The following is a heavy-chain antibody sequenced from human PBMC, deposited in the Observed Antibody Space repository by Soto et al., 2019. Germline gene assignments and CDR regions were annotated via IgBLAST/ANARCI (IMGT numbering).Heavy chain of an antibody. J-gene: IGHJ5*02. CDR2: LYYTGTT. Sequence: QMQLQESGPGLVKASETLSLTCSVSGGSIGSSSYYFGWIRQPPGKGLEWIGSLYYTGTTNYNSSLKSRVTISADKSQNQFSLRLTSVTAADTAVYYCGAYCSGSHCYDWFDPWGQGTLVTVSA. V-gene: IGHV4-39*01. CDR3: GAYCSGSHCYDWFDP. D-gene: IGHD2-15*01. CDR1: GGSIGSSSYY.